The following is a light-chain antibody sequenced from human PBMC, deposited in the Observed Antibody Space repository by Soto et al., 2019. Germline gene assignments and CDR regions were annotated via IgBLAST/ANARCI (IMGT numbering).Light chain of an antibody. CDR1: QSLTHSSGYNY. Sequence: EIVLTQSPLSLFVSPGEPASISCRSSQSLTHSSGYNYLDWYLLKPGQPPQLLIYLGSNRGSVVPDRFSASGSGTAFTLTSSRVETEDAGFYFCMQPLQTLITFGQGTRLEIQ. CDR2: LGS. J-gene: IGKJ5*01. V-gene: IGKV2-28*01. CDR3: MQPLQTLIT.